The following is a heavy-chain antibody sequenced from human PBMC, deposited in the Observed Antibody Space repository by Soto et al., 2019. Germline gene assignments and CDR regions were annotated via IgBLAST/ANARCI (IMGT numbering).Heavy chain of an antibody. CDR2: INAGNGNI. CDR3: VMVRGVIGWGLDY. V-gene: IGHV1-3*01. Sequence: QVQLVQSGAEVKKPGASVKVSCKASGYTFTSYAMHWVRQAPGQRLEWMGWINAGNGNIKYSQKFRGSGTITRETSASTAYMEWSSLRSEGTAVYYCVMVRGVIGWGLDYWGQGTLVTVSS. D-gene: IGHD3-10*01. J-gene: IGHJ4*02. CDR1: GYTFTSYA.